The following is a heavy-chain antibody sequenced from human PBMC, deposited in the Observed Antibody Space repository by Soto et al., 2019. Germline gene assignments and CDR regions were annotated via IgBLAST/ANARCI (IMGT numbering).Heavy chain of an antibody. CDR1: GDSISSGGFY. CDR2: IHNSGST. J-gene: IGHJ4*02. Sequence: QVQLQESGPGLVKPSQTLSLTCTVSGDSISSGGFYWSWIRQHPGKALEWIGYIHNSGSTFYNPSLKRRSFISVDTSKNQFYLNLSSVTAADTAVYYCARATYSYTIIDHRFDYWGQGTLVTVSS. V-gene: IGHV4-31*03. CDR3: ARATYSYTIIDHRFDY. D-gene: IGHD3-22*01.